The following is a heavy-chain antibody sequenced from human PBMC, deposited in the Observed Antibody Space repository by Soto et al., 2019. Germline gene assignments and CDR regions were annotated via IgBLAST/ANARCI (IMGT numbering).Heavy chain of an antibody. V-gene: IGHV4-59*01. D-gene: IGHD1-1*01. Sequence: SETLSLTCTVSGGSISSYYWSWIRQPPGKGLEWIGCIYYSGSTNYNPSLKSRVTISVDTSKNQFSLKLSSVTAADTAVYYCARGVRYYYYMDVWGKGTTVTVSS. J-gene: IGHJ6*03. CDR1: GGSISSYY. CDR2: IYYSGST. CDR3: ARGVRYYYYMDV.